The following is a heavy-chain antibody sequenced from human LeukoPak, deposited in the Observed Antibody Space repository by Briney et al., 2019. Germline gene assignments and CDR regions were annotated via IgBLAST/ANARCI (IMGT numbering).Heavy chain of an antibody. V-gene: IGHV1-18*01. J-gene: IGHJ4*02. Sequence: GASVKVSCKASGYTFTSYGISWVRQAPGQGLEWMGWISAYNGNTNYARKLQGRVTMTTDTSTSTAYMELRSLRSDDTAVYYCAVHYDSSGYLYYFDYWGQGTLVTVSS. CDR2: ISAYNGNT. CDR3: AVHYDSSGYLYYFDY. CDR1: GYTFTSYG. D-gene: IGHD3-22*01.